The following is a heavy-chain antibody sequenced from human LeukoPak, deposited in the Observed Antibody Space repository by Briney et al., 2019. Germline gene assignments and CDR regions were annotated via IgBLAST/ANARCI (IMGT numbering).Heavy chain of an antibody. J-gene: IGHJ4*02. CDR2: INPNSGGT. CDR3: AREGIAAAGAIDY. CDR1: GYTFTGYY. V-gene: IGHV1-2*04. D-gene: IGHD6-13*01. Sequence: GASVKVSCKASGYTFTGYYMHWVRQAPGQGLEWMGWINPNSGGTNYAQKFQGWVIMTREKSISTAYMELSRLRSDDTAVYYCAREGIAAAGAIDYWGQGTLVTVSS.